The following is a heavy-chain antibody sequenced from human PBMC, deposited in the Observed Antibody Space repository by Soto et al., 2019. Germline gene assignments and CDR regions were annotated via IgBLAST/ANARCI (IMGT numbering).Heavy chain of an antibody. J-gene: IGHJ4*02. D-gene: IGHD2-15*01. CDR3: AKGEDDFPIDGAAGD. CDR2: ISGGGGST. V-gene: IGHV3-23*01. CDR1: GFTFSSYA. Sequence: EVQLLESGGGLVQPGGSLRLSCAASGFTFSSYAMSWVRQAPGKGLEWVSGISGGGGSTYYADSVKGRFTISRDNSKNTLFLQMNSLRAEDTAVYYCAKGEDDFPIDGAAGDWGQGTLVTVSS.